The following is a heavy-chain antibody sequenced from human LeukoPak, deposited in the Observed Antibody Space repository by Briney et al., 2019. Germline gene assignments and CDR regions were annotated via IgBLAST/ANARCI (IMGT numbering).Heavy chain of an antibody. V-gene: IGHV1-46*01. Sequence: ASVKVSCKASGGTFSSYAISWVRQAPGQGLEWMGIINPSGGSTSYAQKFQGRVTMTRDTSTSTVYMELSSLRSEDTAVYYCARALGATTADFDYWGQGTLVTVSS. CDR2: INPSGGST. CDR3: ARALGATTADFDY. D-gene: IGHD1-26*01. CDR1: GGTFSSYA. J-gene: IGHJ4*02.